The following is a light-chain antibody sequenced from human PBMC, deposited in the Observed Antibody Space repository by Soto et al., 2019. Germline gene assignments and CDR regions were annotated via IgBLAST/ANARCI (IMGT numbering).Light chain of an antibody. J-gene: IGLJ1*01. Sequence: QSVLTQPTSVSGSPGQSIAISCTGNHNDIGTYDYVSWYQQHPGRAPRLLIHGVTTRASGISDRFSASKSGLTASLTISGLQPEDEADYFCSLYSSNGSLIFGPGTKVTVL. V-gene: IGLV2-14*03. CDR2: GVT. CDR3: SLYSSNGSLI. CDR1: HNDIGTYDY.